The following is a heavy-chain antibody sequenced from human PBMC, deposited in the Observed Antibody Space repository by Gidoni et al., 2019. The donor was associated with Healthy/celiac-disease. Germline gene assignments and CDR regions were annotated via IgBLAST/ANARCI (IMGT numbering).Heavy chain of an antibody. Sequence: QVQLQESGPGLVQPSETLSLTCAVSGYSISSGYYWGWIRQPPGKGLEWIGNIYHSGSTYYNPSLKSRVTISVDTSKNQFSLKLSSVTAADTAVYYCARTAAPAGSGDYWGQGTLVTVSS. V-gene: IGHV4-38-2*01. CDR1: GYSISSGYY. J-gene: IGHJ4*02. CDR3: ARTAAPAGSGDY. D-gene: IGHD3-10*01. CDR2: IYHSGST.